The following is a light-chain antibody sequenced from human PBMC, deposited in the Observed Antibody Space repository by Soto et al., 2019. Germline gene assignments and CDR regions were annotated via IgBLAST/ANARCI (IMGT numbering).Light chain of an antibody. V-gene: IGKV3-15*01. CDR2: DAS. CDR1: QSVSSN. J-gene: IGKJ2*01. Sequence: ERVLTQSPATLSVSPGERATLSCRASQSVSSNLAWYQQKPGQAPRLLIYDASTRATGIPARFSGSGSGTEFTLTISSLQSEDFALYYCQQYNDWPPYTCGQGTKLEIK. CDR3: QQYNDWPPYT.